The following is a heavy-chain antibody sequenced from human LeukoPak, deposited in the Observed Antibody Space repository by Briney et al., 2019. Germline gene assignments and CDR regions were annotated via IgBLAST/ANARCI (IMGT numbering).Heavy chain of an antibody. CDR1: GGSISSYY. Sequence: SGTLSLTCTVSGGSISSYYWSWIRQPAGKGLEWIGRIYTSGSTNYNPSLKSRVTMSVDTSKNQFSLKLSSVTAADTAVYYCARDIVVVPAATDAFDIWGQGTMVTVSS. D-gene: IGHD2-2*01. CDR3: ARDIVVVPAATDAFDI. J-gene: IGHJ3*02. CDR2: IYTSGST. V-gene: IGHV4-4*07.